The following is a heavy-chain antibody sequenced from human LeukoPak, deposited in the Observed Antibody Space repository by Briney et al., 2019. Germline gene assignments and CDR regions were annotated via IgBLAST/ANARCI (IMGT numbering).Heavy chain of an antibody. V-gene: IGHV1-2*04. J-gene: IGHJ4*02. CDR2: INPNSGGT. CDR1: GYTFTGYY. Sequence: ASVTVSCKASGYTFTGYYMHWVRQAPGQGLEWMGWINPNSGGTNYAQKFQGWVTMTRDTSISTAYMELSRLRSDDTAVYYCARDRRYSSRPDYWGQGTLVTVSS. D-gene: IGHD6-13*01. CDR3: ARDRRYSSRPDY.